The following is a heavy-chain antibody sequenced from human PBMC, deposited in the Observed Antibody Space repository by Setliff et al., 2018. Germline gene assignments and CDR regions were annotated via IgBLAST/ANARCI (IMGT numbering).Heavy chain of an antibody. Sequence: PSETLSLTCSVSGGSLTNYYWTWIRQPPGKGLEWIGYIAYSGTTNYNPSLNSRVIISLDTSRRQLSLNLSSATAADTAVYYCAAVAVAKVDFWGQGTLVTVSS. CDR2: IAYSGTT. V-gene: IGHV4-59*01. D-gene: IGHD2-2*01. CDR1: GGSLTNYY. CDR3: AAVAVAKVDF. J-gene: IGHJ4*02.